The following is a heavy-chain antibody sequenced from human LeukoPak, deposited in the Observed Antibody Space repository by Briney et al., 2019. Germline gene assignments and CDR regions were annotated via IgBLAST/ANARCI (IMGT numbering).Heavy chain of an antibody. J-gene: IGHJ4*02. CDR1: GFTFSSYG. D-gene: IGHD3-10*01. Sequence: SGGSLRLSCAASGFTFSSYGMHWVRQAPGKGLEWVAVISYDGSNKYYADSVKGRFTISRDNSKNTLYLQMNSLRAEDTAVYYCAKRTGGWFGAVGYWGQGTLVAVSS. V-gene: IGHV3-30*18. CDR2: ISYDGSNK. CDR3: AKRTGGWFGAVGY.